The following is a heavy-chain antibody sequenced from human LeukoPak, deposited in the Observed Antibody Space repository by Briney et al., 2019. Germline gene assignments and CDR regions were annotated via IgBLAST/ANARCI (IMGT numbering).Heavy chain of an antibody. V-gene: IGHV3-23*01. CDR2: IGPESGDI. Sequence: GGSLRLSCAASGFTFSTFAMAWVRQAPGRGLEWVSVIGPESGDIRYSDSVKGRFTISRDNSKSTLFLQMNSLRADDTALYYCAKYCGGGCFRNFDSWGQGTPVTVSS. CDR1: GFTFSTFA. D-gene: IGHD2-21*02. CDR3: AKYCGGGCFRNFDS. J-gene: IGHJ4*02.